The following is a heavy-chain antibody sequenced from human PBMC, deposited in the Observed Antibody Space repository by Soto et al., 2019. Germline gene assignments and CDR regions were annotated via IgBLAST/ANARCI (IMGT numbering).Heavy chain of an antibody. CDR3: ATDSAGRGPFDP. V-gene: IGHV4-59*13. CDR2: TYHTGST. Sequence: SETLSITCTISGGSFGTNYWSWIRQAPGKGLEWIGYTYHTGSTKYNPSLKSRATISVDTSKNQFSLTLNSAAAADTAVYYCATDSAGRGPFDPWGQGILVTVSS. J-gene: IGHJ5*02. D-gene: IGHD3-10*01. CDR1: GGSFGTNY.